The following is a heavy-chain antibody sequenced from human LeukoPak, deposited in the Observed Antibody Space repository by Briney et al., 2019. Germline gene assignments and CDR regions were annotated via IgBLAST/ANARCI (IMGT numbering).Heavy chain of an antibody. Sequence: PGGSLRLSCADSGFTFSSYSMNWVRQAPGKGLEWVSYITSTATTTYYADSVKGRFTISRDNAKNSLYLQMNSLRAEDTAVYYCVRDRFYSFDYWGQGTLVTVS. CDR2: ITSTATTT. CDR1: GFTFSSYS. D-gene: IGHD1-26*01. V-gene: IGHV3-48*01. CDR3: VRDRFYSFDY. J-gene: IGHJ4*02.